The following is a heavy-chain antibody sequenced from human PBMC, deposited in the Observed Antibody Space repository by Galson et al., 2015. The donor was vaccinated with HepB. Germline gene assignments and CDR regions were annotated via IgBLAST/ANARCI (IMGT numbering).Heavy chain of an antibody. CDR2: ISAYNGNT. Sequence: SVKVSCKASGYTFTSYGISWVRQAPGQGLEWMGWISAYNGNTNYAQKLQGRVTMTTDTSTSTAYMELRSLRSDDTAVYYCAGEYAGEEKGGHAFYNLGQRTMGTGSS. CDR1: GYTFTSYG. V-gene: IGHV1-18*01. CDR3: AGEYAGEEKGGHAFYN. J-gene: IGHJ3*02. D-gene: IGHD3-10*01.